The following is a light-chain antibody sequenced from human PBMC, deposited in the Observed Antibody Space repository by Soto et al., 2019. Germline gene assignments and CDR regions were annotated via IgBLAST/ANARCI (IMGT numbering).Light chain of an antibody. J-gene: IGKJ1*01. CDR3: QQYFTSPWT. V-gene: IGKV4-1*01. Sequence: DIVMTQTPDSLAVSLGERATFNCKSRQSILDRSKNKYYLAWYQQKSGQPPKLLIYLASLRESGVPDRFTGSGSGTDFTLTISSLQAEDVAVYYCQQYFTSPWTCGQGTKVEI. CDR2: LAS. CDR1: QSILDRSKNKYY.